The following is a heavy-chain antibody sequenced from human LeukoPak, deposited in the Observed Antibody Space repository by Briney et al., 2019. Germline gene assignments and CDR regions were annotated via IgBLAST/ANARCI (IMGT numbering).Heavy chain of an antibody. CDR2: VYHSGST. V-gene: IGHV4-38-2*02. J-gene: IGHJ5*02. D-gene: IGHD3-3*01. Sequence: PSETLSLTCTIFGSSISDSYYWGWIRRPPGKGLEWIGSVYHSGSTYYNPSLKSRVTLSVDTSNNHFSLKLRSVTAADTAVYYCARHNYYHFWSTLNWFDPWGQGTLVTVSS. CDR1: GSSISDSYY. CDR3: ARHNYYHFWSTLNWFDP.